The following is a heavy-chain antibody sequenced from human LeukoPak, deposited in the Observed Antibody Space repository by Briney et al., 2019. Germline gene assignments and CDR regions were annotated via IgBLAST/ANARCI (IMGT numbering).Heavy chain of an antibody. CDR1: GFTFSSYG. CDR2: IWYDGSNK. V-gene: IGHV3-33*06. D-gene: IGHD3-3*01. CDR3: AKDSSALENSWGFDY. J-gene: IGHJ4*02. Sequence: PGGSLRLSCAASGFTFSSYGMHWVRQAPGKGLEWVAVIWYDGSNKYYADSVKGRFTISRDNSKNTLYLQMNSLRAEDTAVYYCAKDSSALENSWGFDYWGQGTLVTVSS.